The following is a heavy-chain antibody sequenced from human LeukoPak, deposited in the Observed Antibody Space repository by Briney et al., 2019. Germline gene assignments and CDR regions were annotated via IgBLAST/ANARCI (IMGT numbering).Heavy chain of an antibody. J-gene: IGHJ6*04. Sequence: GGSLRLSCAASGFTFSSYAMSWVRQAPGKGLEWVSAISGSGGTIYYADSVKGRFTISRDNAKNSLYLQMNSLRAEDTAVYYCAELGITTIGGVWGKGTTVTISS. V-gene: IGHV3-23*01. CDR2: ISGSGGTI. CDR3: AELGITTIGGV. CDR1: GFTFSSYA. D-gene: IGHD3-10*02.